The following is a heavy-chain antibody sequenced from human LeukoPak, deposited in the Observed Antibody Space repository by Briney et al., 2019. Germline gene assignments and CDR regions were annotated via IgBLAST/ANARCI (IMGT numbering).Heavy chain of an antibody. D-gene: IGHD5-24*01. V-gene: IGHV3-30*18. J-gene: IGHJ4*02. CDR1: GFTFSTYG. CDR2: ISYDGRNK. Sequence: GGSLRLSCAASGFTFSTYGMHWVRQAPGKGLEWVAVISYDGRNKYYADSVKGRFTISRDNSKNTLYLQMNSLRAEDTAVYYCAKATPPRDGSNPDYWGQGALVTVSS. CDR3: AKATPPRDGSNPDY.